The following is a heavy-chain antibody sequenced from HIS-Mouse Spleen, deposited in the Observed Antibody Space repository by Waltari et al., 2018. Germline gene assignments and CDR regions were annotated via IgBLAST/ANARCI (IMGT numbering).Heavy chain of an antibody. CDR2: INHSRST. CDR3: ARVRTGDPSYWYFDL. J-gene: IGHJ2*01. V-gene: IGHV4-34*01. CDR1: GGSFRGYS. Sequence: QVQLQQWGAGLLKPSETLSLTCAVYGGSFRGYSWSWIRQPPGKGLEWIGEINHSRSTNYNPSLKSRVTISVDTSKNQFSLKLSSVTAADTAVYYCARVRTGDPSYWYFDLWGRGTLVTVSS. D-gene: IGHD7-27*01.